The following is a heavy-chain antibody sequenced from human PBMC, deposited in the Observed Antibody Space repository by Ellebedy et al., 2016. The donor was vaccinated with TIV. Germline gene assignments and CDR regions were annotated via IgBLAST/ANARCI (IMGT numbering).Heavy chain of an antibody. D-gene: IGHD4-17*01. CDR1: GGTFSSYA. Sequence: AASVKVSCKASGGTFSSYAISWVRQAPGQELEWMGGIIPIFGTANYVQKFQGRLTITADESTSTAYMELSSLRPEDTAVYYCARMGGATVTTDYFDYWGQGTLVTVSS. CDR3: ARMGGATVTTDYFDY. CDR2: IIPIFGTA. V-gene: IGHV1-69*13. J-gene: IGHJ4*02.